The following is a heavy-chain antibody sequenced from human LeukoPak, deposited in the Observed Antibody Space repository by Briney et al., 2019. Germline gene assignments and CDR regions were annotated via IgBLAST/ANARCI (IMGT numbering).Heavy chain of an antibody. CDR2: IYTSGST. Sequence: SETLSLTCTVSGGSISSGYYYWSWIRQPAGKGLEWIGRIYTSGSTNYNPSLKSRVTISVDTSKNQFSLKLGSVTAADTAVYYCARVSLRYYYDSSGYYDYWGQGTLVTVSS. J-gene: IGHJ4*02. CDR3: ARVSLRYYYDSSGYYDY. V-gene: IGHV4-61*02. D-gene: IGHD3-22*01. CDR1: GGSISSGYYY.